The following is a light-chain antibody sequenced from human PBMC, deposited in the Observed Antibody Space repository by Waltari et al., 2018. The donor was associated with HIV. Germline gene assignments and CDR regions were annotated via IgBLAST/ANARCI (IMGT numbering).Light chain of an antibody. V-gene: IGKV1-5*01. CDR3: QQYNRYPYT. CDR1: QSINNW. J-gene: IGKJ2*01. CDR2: EAS. Sequence: DIQMTQSPSPLSASVGERVIITCRDSQSINNWLAWYQQKPGETPNLLMHEASKLESGVPSRFIGTGSGTEFTLTINGLQPDDFATYYCQQYNRYPYTFGQGTKLEIK.